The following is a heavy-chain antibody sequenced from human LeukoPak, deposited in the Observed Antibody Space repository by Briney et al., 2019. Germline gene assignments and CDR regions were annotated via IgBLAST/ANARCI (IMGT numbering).Heavy chain of an antibody. V-gene: IGHV3-30*02. Sequence: GGSLRLSCAASGFTFSSYGMHWVRQAPGKGLEWVAFIRYDGSNKYYADSVKGRFTISRDNSKNTLYLQMNSLRAEDTAVDYWAKEAPGAFDIWGQGTMVTVSS. J-gene: IGHJ3*02. CDR3: AKEAPGAFDI. D-gene: IGHD4/OR15-4a*01. CDR1: GFTFSSYG. CDR2: IRYDGSNK.